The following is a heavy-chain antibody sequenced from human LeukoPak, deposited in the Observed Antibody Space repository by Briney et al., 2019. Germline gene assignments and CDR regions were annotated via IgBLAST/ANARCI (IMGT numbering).Heavy chain of an antibody. D-gene: IGHD2-21*01. CDR1: GGTFSSYA. J-gene: IGHJ4*02. V-gene: IGHV1-69*05. CDR2: IIPIFGTA. CDR3: ACGPTNKFDY. Sequence: ASVKVSCKASGGTFSSYAISWVRQAPGQGLEWMGGIIPIFGTANYAQKFQGRVTITTDESTSTAYMELSSLRSEDTAVYYCACGPTNKFDYWGQGTLVTVSS.